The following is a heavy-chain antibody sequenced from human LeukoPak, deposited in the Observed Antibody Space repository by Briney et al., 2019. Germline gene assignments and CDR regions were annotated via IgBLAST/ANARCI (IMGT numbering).Heavy chain of an antibody. CDR2: IKEDGRAK. CDR1: GFTFSTHW. D-gene: IGHD3-3*01. V-gene: IGHV3-7*01. Sequence: GGSLRLSCVASGFTFSTHWMSWVRQVPGKGLEWAANIKEDGRAKYYVDSVKGRFTISRNNAKRSLYLQMNSLRAEDSAVYYCASGYLDDFWSGHFWGQGTQVTVSS. J-gene: IGHJ4*02. CDR3: ASGYLDDFWSGHF.